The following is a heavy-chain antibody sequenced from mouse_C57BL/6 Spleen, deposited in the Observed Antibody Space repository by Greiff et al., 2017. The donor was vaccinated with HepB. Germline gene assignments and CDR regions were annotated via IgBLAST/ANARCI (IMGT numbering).Heavy chain of an antibody. Sequence: EVKLMESGGGLVKPGGSLKLSCAASGFTFSDYGMHWVRQAPEKGLEWVAYISSGSSTIYYADTVKGRFTISRDNAKNTLFLQMTSLRSEDTAMYYCARGGLRSFAYWGQGTLVTVSA. V-gene: IGHV5-17*01. J-gene: IGHJ3*01. CDR1: GFTFSDYG. D-gene: IGHD1-1*01. CDR3: ARGGLRSFAY. CDR2: ISSGSSTI.